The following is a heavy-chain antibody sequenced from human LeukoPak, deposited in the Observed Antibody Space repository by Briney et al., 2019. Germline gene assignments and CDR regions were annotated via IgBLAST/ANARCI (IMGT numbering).Heavy chain of an antibody. CDR2: IKSDGTNT. V-gene: IGHV3-74*01. Sequence: GGSLRLSCAASGFTFSIYGMQWARHVSGKGLVWVSRIKSDGTNTVHADCVKGRFTLSRDNAKNTLYLQMNGLSAEDPGGYDCAWEWGMAGCGQRTTVS. CDR1: GFTFSIYG. J-gene: IGHJ6*02. CDR3: AWEWGMAG.